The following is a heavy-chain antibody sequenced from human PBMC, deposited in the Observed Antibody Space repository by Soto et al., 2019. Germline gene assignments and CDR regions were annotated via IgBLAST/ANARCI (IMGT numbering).Heavy chain of an antibody. Sequence: GGSLRLSCAASGFTVSSNYMSWVRQAPGKELEWVSVIYSGGSTYYADSVKGRFTISRDNSKNTLYLQMNSLRAEDTAVYYCARDHYYDSSGYYYGAFDIWGQGTMVTVSS. CDR3: ARDHYYDSSGYYYGAFDI. CDR2: IYSGGST. V-gene: IGHV3-53*01. CDR1: GFTVSSNY. J-gene: IGHJ3*02. D-gene: IGHD3-22*01.